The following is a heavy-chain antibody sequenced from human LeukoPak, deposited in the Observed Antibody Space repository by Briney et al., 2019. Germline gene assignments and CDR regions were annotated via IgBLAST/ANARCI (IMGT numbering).Heavy chain of an antibody. CDR1: GFTFSSYS. CDR3: ARASLTYYDILTGHFDY. Sequence: GGSLRLSCAASGFTFSSYSMNWVRQAPGKGLEWVSSISSSSSYIYYADSVKGRFTISRDNAKNSLYLQMNSLRAEVTAVYYCARASLTYYDILTGHFDYWGQGTLVTVSS. D-gene: IGHD3-9*01. J-gene: IGHJ4*02. V-gene: IGHV3-21*01. CDR2: ISSSSSYI.